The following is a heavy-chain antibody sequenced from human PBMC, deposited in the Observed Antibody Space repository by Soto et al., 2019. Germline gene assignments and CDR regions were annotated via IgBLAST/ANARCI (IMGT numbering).Heavy chain of an antibody. V-gene: IGHV5-51*01. CDR1: GYSFTSYW. D-gene: IGHD3-22*01. CDR2: IYPGDSDT. CDR3: VRVPIGHSDDSGYSDS. Sequence: GESLKISCKGSGYSFTSYWIAWVRQMPGEGLEWMGIIYPGDSDTRYSPSFQGHVTMSVDRSTSTAYLQWGSLKASDTAMYYCVRVPIGHSDDSGYSDSWGQGTQVTVSS. J-gene: IGHJ5*01.